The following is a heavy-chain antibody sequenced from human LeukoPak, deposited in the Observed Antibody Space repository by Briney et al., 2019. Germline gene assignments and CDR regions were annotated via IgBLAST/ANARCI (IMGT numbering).Heavy chain of an antibody. CDR1: GGSISSYY. J-gene: IGHJ5*02. V-gene: IGHV4-4*07. CDR3: ARGGRGDYPRNWFDP. Sequence: SETLSLTCTVSGGSISSYYWSWVRQPAGKGLEGIGRIYTSGSTNYNPSLTSRGTISVDTSKNQFSLKLSSVTAADTAVYYRARGGRGDYPRNWFDPWGQGTLVTVSS. D-gene: IGHD4-17*01. CDR2: IYTSGST.